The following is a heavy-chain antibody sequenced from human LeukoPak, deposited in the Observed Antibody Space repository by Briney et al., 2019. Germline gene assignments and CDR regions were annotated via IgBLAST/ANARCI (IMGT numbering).Heavy chain of an antibody. V-gene: IGHV3-33*01. CDR2: IWYDGSNK. D-gene: IGHD5-18*01. CDR1: GFTFSSYG. Sequence: GRSLRLSCAASGFTFSSYGMHWVRQAPGKGLEWVAGIWYDGSNKYYADSVKGRFAISRDNSKNTLYLQVNSLRAEDTAVYYCARDSRDTAMVGPDYWGQGTLVTVSS. CDR3: ARDSRDTAMVGPDY. J-gene: IGHJ4*02.